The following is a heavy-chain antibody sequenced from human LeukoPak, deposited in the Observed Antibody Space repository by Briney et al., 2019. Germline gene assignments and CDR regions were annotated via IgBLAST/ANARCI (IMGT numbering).Heavy chain of an antibody. CDR1: GFTFSSYA. V-gene: IGHV3-23*01. D-gene: IGHD5-12*01. J-gene: IGHJ4*02. CDR2: ISGSGGST. CDR3: AKGGSGYVKGFDY. Sequence: PGGSLRLSCAASGFTFSSYAMSWVRQAPGKGLEWVSAISGSGGSTYYADSVKGRFTISRDNSKNTLYLHMNSLRAEDTAVYYCAKGGSGYVKGFDYWGQGTLVTVSS.